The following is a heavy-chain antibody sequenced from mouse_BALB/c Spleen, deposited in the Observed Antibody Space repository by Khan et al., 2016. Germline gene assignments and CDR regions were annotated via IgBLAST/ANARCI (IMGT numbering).Heavy chain of an antibody. Sequence: VQLQESGAELVRPGSSVKISCKASGYAFSSYWMNWVKQRPGQGLEWIGQIYPGDGDTHYNGKFKGKATLTADKSSSPAYMQLSRLTSEDSAVYFCAGGTPLAYWGQGTLVTVSA. J-gene: IGHJ3*01. D-gene: IGHD2-14*01. CDR2: IYPGDGDT. CDR3: AGGTPLAY. CDR1: GYAFSSYW. V-gene: IGHV1-80*01.